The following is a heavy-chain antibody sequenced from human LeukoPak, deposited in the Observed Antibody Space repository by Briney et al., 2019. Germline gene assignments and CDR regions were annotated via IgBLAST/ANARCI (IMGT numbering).Heavy chain of an antibody. Sequence: PSETLSLTCVVYGGPFSDYYWTWVRQPPGRGLEWIGEINHGGTPKYHPPLKSRVTISIHTSNNQFSLKLNSVTAADTAVYYCARGEGTLAGRRWPYSFYYYVDVWGKGTTVTVSS. CDR3: ARGEGTLAGRRWPYSFYYYVDV. D-gene: IGHD6-19*01. V-gene: IGHV4-34*01. CDR1: GGPFSDYY. CDR2: INHGGTP. J-gene: IGHJ6*03.